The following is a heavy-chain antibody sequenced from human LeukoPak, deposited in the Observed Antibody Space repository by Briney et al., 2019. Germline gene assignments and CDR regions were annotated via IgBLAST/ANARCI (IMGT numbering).Heavy chain of an antibody. CDR2: MYYSGST. Sequence: SETLSLTCTVSGGSISSYYWSWIRQPPGKGLEWIGYMYYSGSTNYNPSLKSRVTISVDTSKNQFSLKLSSVTAADTAVYYCARVAPYYYDSSGPEGYFDYWGQGTLVTVSS. J-gene: IGHJ4*02. V-gene: IGHV4-59*01. CDR3: ARVAPYYYDSSGPEGYFDY. D-gene: IGHD3-22*01. CDR1: GGSISSYY.